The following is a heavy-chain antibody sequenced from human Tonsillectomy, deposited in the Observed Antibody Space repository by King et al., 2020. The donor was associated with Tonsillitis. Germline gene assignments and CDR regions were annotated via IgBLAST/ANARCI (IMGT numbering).Heavy chain of an antibody. CDR3: AKEIAAAGDSYYSYGMDV. CDR1: VFSFRNYG. J-gene: IGHJ6*02. V-gene: IGHV3-30*18. CDR2: IPYDGSNK. D-gene: IGHD6-13*01. Sequence: QLVQSGGGVVQPGRSLRLSCAASVFSFRNYGIHWVRQAPGKGLEWVAIIPYDGSNKYYADSVKGRFTVSRDNSKNTLYLQMNSLRGEDTAVYYCAKEIAAAGDSYYSYGMDVWGQGTAVTVSS.